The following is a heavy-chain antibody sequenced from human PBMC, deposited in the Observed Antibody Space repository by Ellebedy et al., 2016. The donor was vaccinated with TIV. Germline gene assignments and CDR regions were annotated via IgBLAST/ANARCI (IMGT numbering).Heavy chain of an antibody. D-gene: IGHD3-22*01. CDR1: GASISSSY. CDR3: ARGPYYDSRGYYHYYGMDV. Sequence: MPSETLSLTCTVSGASISSSYWSWIRQPAGKGLEWIGHIYTSGYTLYNPSLKSLVTISVDTSKNQFSLKLNSVTAADTAVYYCARGPYYDSRGYYHYYGMDVWGQGTTVTVSS. J-gene: IGHJ6*02. V-gene: IGHV4-4*07. CDR2: IYTSGYT.